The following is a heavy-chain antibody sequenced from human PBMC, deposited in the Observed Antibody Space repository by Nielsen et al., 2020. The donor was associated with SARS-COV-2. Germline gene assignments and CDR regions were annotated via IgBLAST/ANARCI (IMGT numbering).Heavy chain of an antibody. J-gene: IGHJ3*02. Sequence: SGPTLAKPTQTLTLTGTFSGFSLSTSAVGVGWIRQPPGKALEWLAVIYWNDDKRYSPSLRSRLTITKDTPKNQVDLSMTNMDPVDTATYYCAHVSKLYCGGDCETFDIWGQGTMVTVSS. D-gene: IGHD2-21*01. CDR1: GFSLSTSAVG. CDR2: IYWNDDK. CDR3: AHVSKLYCGGDCETFDI. V-gene: IGHV2-5*01.